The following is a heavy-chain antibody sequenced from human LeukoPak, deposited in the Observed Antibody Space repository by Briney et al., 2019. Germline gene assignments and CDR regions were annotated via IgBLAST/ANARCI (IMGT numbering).Heavy chain of an antibody. V-gene: IGHV3-30*02. Sequence: GGPLSLSCAASGFTFNKYGMHWVRQAPGKELEWVAFVRYDGSKKYYADSVKGRFTISRDNSKNTLYLQMYSLRDEDTAVYYCAKALLRSDRAYYFDYWGQGTLVTVSS. CDR2: VRYDGSKK. CDR1: GFTFNKYG. CDR3: AKALLRSDRAYYFDY. J-gene: IGHJ4*02. D-gene: IGHD4-17*01.